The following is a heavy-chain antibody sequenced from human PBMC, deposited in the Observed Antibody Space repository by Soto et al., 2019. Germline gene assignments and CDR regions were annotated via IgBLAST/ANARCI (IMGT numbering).Heavy chain of an antibody. V-gene: IGHV1-2*02. CDR1: GYTFTGYY. Sequence: QVQLVQSGAEVKKPGASVKVSCKASGYTFTGYYMHWVRQAPGQGLEWMGWINPNSGGTNYAQKFQGRVIMTRDTSIITVYIELGRLRSDDAAVYYCAKVDVGVVVVAATPYYSSYGMAACGQGTTVSVSS. CDR2: INPNSGGT. J-gene: IGHJ6*02. CDR3: AKVDVGVVVVAATPYYSSYGMAA. D-gene: IGHD2-15*01.